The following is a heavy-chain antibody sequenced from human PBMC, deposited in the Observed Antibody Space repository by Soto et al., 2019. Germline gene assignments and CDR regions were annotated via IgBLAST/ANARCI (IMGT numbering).Heavy chain of an antibody. CDR1: GYSIASGYY. J-gene: IGHJ6*02. Sequence: SETLSLTCAVSGYSIASGYYWAWIRQSPGKGLEWIGSIYHAGSVYYNPSLNSRVAVSLDTSKNHFSLKLTSVTAADTAVYYSARTFDYYGMDVWGQGTTVTVS. V-gene: IGHV4-38-2*01. CDR2: IYHAGSV. CDR3: ARTFDYYGMDV.